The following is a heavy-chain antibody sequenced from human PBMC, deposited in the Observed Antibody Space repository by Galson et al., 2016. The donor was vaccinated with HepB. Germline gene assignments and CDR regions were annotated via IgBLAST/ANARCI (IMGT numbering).Heavy chain of an antibody. D-gene: IGHD3-16*02. V-gene: IGHV3-15*01. Sequence: SLRLSCAASGFTFSDAWMSWVRQAPGKGLEWVGLIKTRRFGGTTEYSSPVRGRFTISRDDSTNTLFLQMNSLKTEDTAIYYCATDIDIRAAGTLFDYWGQGTLVTVSS. CDR2: IKTRRFGGTT. CDR3: ATDIDIRAAGTLFDY. CDR1: GFTFSDAW. J-gene: IGHJ4*02.